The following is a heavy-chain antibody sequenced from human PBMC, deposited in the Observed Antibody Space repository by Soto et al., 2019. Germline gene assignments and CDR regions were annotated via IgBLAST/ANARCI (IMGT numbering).Heavy chain of an antibody. D-gene: IGHD6-19*01. CDR1: GFTFSSYI. J-gene: IGHJ6*02. CDR3: AREKGGGSGWYDGYYYGMDV. CDR2: ISSSSSYI. Sequence: GGSLRLSCAASGFTFSSYIMNWVRQAPGKGLEWVSSISSSSSYIYYADSVKGRFTISRDNAKNSLYLQMNSLRAEDAAVYYCAREKGGGSGWYDGYYYGMDVWGQGTTVTVSS. V-gene: IGHV3-21*01.